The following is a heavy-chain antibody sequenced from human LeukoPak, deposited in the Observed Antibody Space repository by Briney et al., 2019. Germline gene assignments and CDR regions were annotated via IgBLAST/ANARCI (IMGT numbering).Heavy chain of an antibody. V-gene: IGHV1-58*02. D-gene: IGHD5-24*01. J-gene: IGHJ4*02. CDR2: IVVGSGNT. Sequence: GASVTVSCKASGFIFTSSAMQWVRQARGQRLDWIGWIVVGSGNTNYAQKFQERVTITRDMSTSTAYMKLSSLRSEDTAVYYCATAYATIGSPYYFDYWGQGTLVTVSS. CDR1: GFIFTSSA. CDR3: ATAYATIGSPYYFDY.